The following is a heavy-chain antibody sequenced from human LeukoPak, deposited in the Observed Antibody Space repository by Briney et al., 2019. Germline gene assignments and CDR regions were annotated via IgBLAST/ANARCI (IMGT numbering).Heavy chain of an antibody. Sequence: SQTLSLTCTVSGGSISSSSAYWGWIRQPPGKGLEWIGSIYYSKNTYYNPSLKSRVTISADTSKNQFSLTLGSVSATDTAVYYCVSPRGFSYGYFDYWGQGTLVTVSS. CDR3: VSPRGFSYGYFDY. CDR1: GGSISSSSAY. D-gene: IGHD5-18*01. CDR2: IYYSKNT. V-gene: IGHV4-39*01. J-gene: IGHJ4*02.